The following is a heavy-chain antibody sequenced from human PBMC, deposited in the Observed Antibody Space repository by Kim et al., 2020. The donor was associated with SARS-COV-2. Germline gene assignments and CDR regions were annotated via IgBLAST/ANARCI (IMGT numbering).Heavy chain of an antibody. V-gene: IGHV3-15*01. J-gene: IGHJ4*02. D-gene: IGHD3-10*01. Sequence: YAAPVKGRFTISRDDSKNTVDLQMNSLKTEDTAVYYCTRHYYNSGSYPVWGQGTLVTVSS. CDR3: TRHYYNSGSYPV.